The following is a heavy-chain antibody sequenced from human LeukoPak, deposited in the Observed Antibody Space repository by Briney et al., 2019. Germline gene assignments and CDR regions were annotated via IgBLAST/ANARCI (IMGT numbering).Heavy chain of an antibody. CDR1: GYTFTNYA. V-gene: IGHV7-4-1*02. CDR3: ARDGARLDI. J-gene: IGHJ3*02. Sequence: GASVKVSCKASGYTFTNYAINWVRQAPGQGLEWTGWITTDTGNPTYAQGFTGRFVFSLDTSVTTAYLQITSLKAEDTAVYYCARDGARLDIWGQGTMVSVSS. D-gene: IGHD4/OR15-4a*01. CDR2: ITTDTGNP.